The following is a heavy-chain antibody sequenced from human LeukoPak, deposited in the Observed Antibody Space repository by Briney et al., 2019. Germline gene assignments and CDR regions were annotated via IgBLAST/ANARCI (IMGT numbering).Heavy chain of an antibody. CDR3: ARGTLYEGDAFDI. V-gene: IGHV1-69*05. J-gene: IGHJ3*02. CDR2: IIPIFGTA. CDR1: GGTFSSYA. Sequence: GASVKVSCKASGGTFSSYAISWVRQAPGQGLEWMGGIIPIFGTANYAQKFQGRVTITTDESTSTAYMELSSLRSEDTAVYYCARGTLYEGDAFDIWGQGTMVTVSS. D-gene: IGHD2/OR15-2a*01.